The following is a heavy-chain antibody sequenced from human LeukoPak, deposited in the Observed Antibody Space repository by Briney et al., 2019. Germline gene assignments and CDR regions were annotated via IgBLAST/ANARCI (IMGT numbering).Heavy chain of an antibody. D-gene: IGHD1-26*01. CDR2: IDKKDKGYATAT. CDR3: TRDSGTYNWFDP. Sequence: GGSLRLSCAASGFTFSGSAIHWVRQSSGKGLEWVGQIDKKDKGYATATAYAASVKGRFTISRDDSINMAYLQMKSLKTEDTALYYCTRDSGTYNWFDPWGQGTLVTVSS. V-gene: IGHV3-73*01. J-gene: IGHJ5*02. CDR1: GFTFSGSA.